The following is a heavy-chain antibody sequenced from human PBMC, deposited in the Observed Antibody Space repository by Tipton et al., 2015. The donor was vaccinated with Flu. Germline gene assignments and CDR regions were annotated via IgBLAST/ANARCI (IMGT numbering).Heavy chain of an antibody. V-gene: IGHV3-53*01. CDR1: GFTVSSHY. J-gene: IGHJ3*02. D-gene: IGHD1-26*01. Sequence: SLRLSCAASGFTVSSHYMSWVRQAPGKGLEWVSVIYSGGSTYYADSVKGRFTISRDNSKNTLYLQMNSLGDEDTAVYYCARENWVGDAFDIWGQGTMVTVSS. CDR3: ARENWVGDAFDI. CDR2: IYSGGST.